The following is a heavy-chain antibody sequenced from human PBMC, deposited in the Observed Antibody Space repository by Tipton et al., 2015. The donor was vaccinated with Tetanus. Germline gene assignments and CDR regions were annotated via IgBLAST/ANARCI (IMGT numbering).Heavy chain of an antibody. Sequence: SLRLSCAASGFTFSDYYMSWIRQAPGKGLEWVSYISSSGSTICYADSVKGRFTISRDNAKNSLYLQMNSLRAEDTAVYYCAREALIYYGSGSYSPSFDYWGQGTLVTVSS. CDR1: GFTFSDYY. D-gene: IGHD3-10*01. CDR2: ISSSGSTI. J-gene: IGHJ4*02. V-gene: IGHV3-11*01. CDR3: AREALIYYGSGSYSPSFDY.